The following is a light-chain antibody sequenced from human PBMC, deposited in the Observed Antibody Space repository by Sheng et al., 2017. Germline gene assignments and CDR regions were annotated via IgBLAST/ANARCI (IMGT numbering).Light chain of an antibody. CDR2: DAS. V-gene: IGKV3-11*01. J-gene: IGKJ4*01. CDR1: QSVSFN. CDR3: QQRSNWPS. Sequence: EIVMTQSPATLSVSPGERATLSCRASQSVSFNLAWYQQRPGQVPRLLIYDASNRATGIPARFSGSGSGTDFALTISSLEPEDFAVYYCQQRSNWPSFGGGTKVEIK.